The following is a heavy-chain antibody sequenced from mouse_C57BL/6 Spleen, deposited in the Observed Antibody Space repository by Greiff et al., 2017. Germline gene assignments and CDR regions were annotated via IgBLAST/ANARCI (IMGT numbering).Heavy chain of an antibody. CDR3: ARGTAQAAWFAC. Sequence: QVQLQQPGAELVMPGASVKLSCKASGYTFTSYWMHWVKQRPGQGLEWIGEIDPSDRYTNYNQKFKGKSTLTVDKSSSTASMQLSSLTSEDSAVYCCARGTAQAAWFACWGQGALVTVSA. CDR2: IDPSDRYT. V-gene: IGHV1-69*01. J-gene: IGHJ3*01. D-gene: IGHD3-2*02. CDR1: GYTFTSYW.